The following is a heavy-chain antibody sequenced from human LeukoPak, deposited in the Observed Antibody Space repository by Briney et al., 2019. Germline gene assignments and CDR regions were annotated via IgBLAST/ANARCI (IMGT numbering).Heavy chain of an antibody. V-gene: IGHV1-8*01. CDR2: MDPNSGHT. D-gene: IGHD1-1*01. CDR1: GYTFSNYD. Sequence: SVKVSYKASGYTFSNYDINWVRQATGQGLEWMGYMDPNSGHTVYAQKFQGRVTMTRDTSISTAYMELSSLRFDDTAVYYCARVPRESNSHWGQGTLVTVSS. J-gene: IGHJ4*02. CDR3: ARVPRESNSH.